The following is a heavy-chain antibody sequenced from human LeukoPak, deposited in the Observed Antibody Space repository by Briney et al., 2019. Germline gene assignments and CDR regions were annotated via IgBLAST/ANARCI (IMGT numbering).Heavy chain of an antibody. CDR3: AGPPGYSGYGFFDY. V-gene: IGHV4-4*02. Sequence: SGTLSLTCAVSGGSISSSNWWSWVRQAPGKGLEWIGEIYHSGSTNYNPSLKSRVNISVDQSKHQSSLKLSSVTAADTAVYYCAGPPGYSGYGFFDYWGQGTLVTVSS. CDR1: GGSISSSNW. D-gene: IGHD5-12*01. CDR2: IYHSGST. J-gene: IGHJ4*02.